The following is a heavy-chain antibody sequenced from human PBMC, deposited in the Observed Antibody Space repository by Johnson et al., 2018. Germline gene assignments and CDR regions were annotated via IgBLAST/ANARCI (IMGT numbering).Heavy chain of an antibody. Sequence: VQLVQSGGGLAQPGGSLRLSCAASGFMFSRYGLHWVRQAPGKGLEYVSAISGNGAITYYADSVKGRFTISRDNSKNTRFLQMGGMRVEDTALSYCTRGAFDIWGPGTMVTVSS. CDR3: TRGAFDI. CDR1: GFMFSRYG. CDR2: ISGNGAIT. J-gene: IGHJ3*02. V-gene: IGHV3-64*07.